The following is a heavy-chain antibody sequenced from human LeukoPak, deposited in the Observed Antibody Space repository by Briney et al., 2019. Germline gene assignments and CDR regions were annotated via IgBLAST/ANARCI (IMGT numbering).Heavy chain of an antibody. J-gene: IGHJ6*02. CDR3: ARDLIAVAGTHYYYYYGMDV. CDR1: GFTFSSYA. Sequence: GGSLRLSCAASGFTFSSYAMHWVRQAPGKGLEWVAVISYDGSNKYYADSVKGRFTISRDNSKNTLYLQMNSLRAEDTAVYYCARDLIAVAGTHYYYYYGMDVWGQGTTVTVSS. CDR2: ISYDGSNK. V-gene: IGHV3-30-3*01. D-gene: IGHD6-19*01.